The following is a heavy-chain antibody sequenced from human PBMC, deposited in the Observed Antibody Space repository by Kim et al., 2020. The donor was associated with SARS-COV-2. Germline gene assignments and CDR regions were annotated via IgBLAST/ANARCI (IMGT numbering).Heavy chain of an antibody. V-gene: IGHV3-33*01. Sequence: GGSLRLSCAASGFTFSSYGMHWVRQAPGKGLEWVGVIWYDGSNKYYADSVKGRFTISRDNSKNTLFLQMNSLRAEDTAVYYCVRDHLGDYGDLDYWGQGTLVTVSS. J-gene: IGHJ4*02. CDR2: IWYDGSNK. CDR3: VRDHLGDYGDLDY. D-gene: IGHD4-17*01. CDR1: GFTFSSYG.